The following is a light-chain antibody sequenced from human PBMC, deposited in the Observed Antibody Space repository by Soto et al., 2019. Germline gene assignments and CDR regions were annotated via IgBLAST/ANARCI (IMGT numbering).Light chain of an antibody. Sequence: EIVMTQSPATLSVSPWERATLSCRASQSVSTNLAWYQQKPGQAPRLLIYGASIRATGIPVRFSGSGSGTEFTLTISSLQSEDFAVYYCQQYNNWPLTFGQGTRLEIK. CDR2: GAS. J-gene: IGKJ5*01. CDR1: QSVSTN. V-gene: IGKV3-15*01. CDR3: QQYNNWPLT.